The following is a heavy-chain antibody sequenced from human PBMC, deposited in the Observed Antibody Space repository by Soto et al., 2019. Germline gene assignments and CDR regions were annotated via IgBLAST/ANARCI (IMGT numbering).Heavy chain of an antibody. Sequence: SETLSLTCTVSGGSVSSGSYYWSWIGQPPGKGLEWIGYIYYSGSTNYNPSLKSRVTISVDTSKNQFSLKLSSVTAADTAVYYCARTQIFGVVPRRGKDQIDVWCQGISVTVSS. CDR1: GGSVSSGSYY. D-gene: IGHD3-3*01. V-gene: IGHV4-61*01. J-gene: IGHJ6*02. CDR3: ARTQIFGVVPRRGKDQIDV. CDR2: IYYSGST.